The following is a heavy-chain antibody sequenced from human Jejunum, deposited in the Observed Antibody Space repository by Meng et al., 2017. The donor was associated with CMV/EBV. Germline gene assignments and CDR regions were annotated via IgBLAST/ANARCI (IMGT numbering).Heavy chain of an antibody. D-gene: IGHD3-22*01. Sequence: ASGFTFTSYAISWVRQAPGKGLEWVSGSGSGKTGNTYYADSVKGRFTVSRDNSKNTLYLQMDNLRAEDTALYYCAKSSGYTKDWYHSWGHGTLVTVSS. CDR2: SGSGKTGNT. J-gene: IGHJ5*01. CDR3: AKSSGYTKDWYHS. CDR1: GFTFTSYA. V-gene: IGHV3-23*01.